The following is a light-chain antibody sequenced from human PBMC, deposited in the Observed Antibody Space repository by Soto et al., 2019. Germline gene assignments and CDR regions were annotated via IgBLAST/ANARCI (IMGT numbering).Light chain of an antibody. CDR2: GAA. Sequence: EIVLTQAPGTLSLSQGERATLSCRASQSVSSSYLAWYQQKPGQAPSLLIYGAASRATGIPDRFSGSGSGTDFTLTISRLEPEDFAVYDCQQYGSSPLTFGQGTKVDIK. CDR3: QQYGSSPLT. J-gene: IGKJ1*01. CDR1: QSVSSSY. V-gene: IGKV3-20*01.